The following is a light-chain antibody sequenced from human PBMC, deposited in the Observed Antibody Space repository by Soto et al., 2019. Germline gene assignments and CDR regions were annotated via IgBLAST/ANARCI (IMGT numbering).Light chain of an antibody. CDR1: QSVSRSY. J-gene: IGKJ3*01. CDR3: QQYGRGLT. Sequence: EIVLTQSPGTLSLFPGERATLSCRASQSVSRSYLAWYQQKPGQAPRLLIYGTSSRATGIPDRFSGGGSGTDFTLTNSRLEPEDFAVYYCQQYGRGLTFGPGTKVDIK. CDR2: GTS. V-gene: IGKV3-20*01.